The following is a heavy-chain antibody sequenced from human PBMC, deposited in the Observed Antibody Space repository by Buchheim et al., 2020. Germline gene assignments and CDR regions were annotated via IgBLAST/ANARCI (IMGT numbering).Heavy chain of an antibody. CDR3: ARGYRFGYNYYYYGMDV. J-gene: IGHJ6*02. D-gene: IGHD5-18*01. CDR2: INTSGST. CDR1: GGSLSGYY. V-gene: IGHV4-34*01. Sequence: QVQLQQWGAGLLKPSETLSLTCAVYGGSLSGYYWSWIRQPPGKGLEWIGEINTSGSTNYNPSLKSRVTISVDTSKNQFSLKLSSVTAADTAVYYCARGYRFGYNYYYYGMDVWGQGTT.